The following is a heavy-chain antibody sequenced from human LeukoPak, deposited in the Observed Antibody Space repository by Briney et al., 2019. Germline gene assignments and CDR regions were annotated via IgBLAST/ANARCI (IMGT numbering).Heavy chain of an antibody. V-gene: IGHV1-2*02. J-gene: IGHJ4*02. CDR2: INPNSGGT. CDR1: GHTFTGYY. D-gene: IGHD5-12*01. CDR3: ARGYGGYEFLFDC. Sequence: ASVKVSCKASGHTFTGYYMHWVRQAPGQGLEWMGWINPNSGGTNYAQKFQGRVTMTRDTSISTAYMELSRLRSDDTAVYYCARGYGGYEFLFDCWGQGTLVTVSS.